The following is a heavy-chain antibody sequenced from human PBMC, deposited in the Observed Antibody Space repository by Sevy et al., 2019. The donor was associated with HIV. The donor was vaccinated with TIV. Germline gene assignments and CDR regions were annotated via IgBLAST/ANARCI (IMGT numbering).Heavy chain of an antibody. CDR1: GYTFTSYG. Sequence: ASVKVSCKASGYTFTSYGISWVRQAPGQGLEWMGWISAYNGNTNYAQKLQGRVTMTTDTSTITAYMELRSLRSDDTAVYYCARALESSHSIYYFDYWGQGTLVTVSS. CDR3: ARALESSHSIYYFDY. CDR2: ISAYNGNT. J-gene: IGHJ4*02. D-gene: IGHD1-26*01. V-gene: IGHV1-18*01.